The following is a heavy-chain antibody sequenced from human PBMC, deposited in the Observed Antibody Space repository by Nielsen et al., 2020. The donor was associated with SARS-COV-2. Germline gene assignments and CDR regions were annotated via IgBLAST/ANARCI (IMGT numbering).Heavy chain of an antibody. CDR2: IYRSDNS. CDR3: ARVSTVLLRAMDL. Sequence: GSLRLSCAASGFSVSRYFMSWVRQAPGKGLEWLSIIYRSDNSYYSDSVKGRFTISRDNAKNSLYLEMNSLRAEDTAVYYCARVSTVLLRAMDLWGQGTTVTVSS. V-gene: IGHV3-53*01. D-gene: IGHD5/OR15-5a*01. CDR1: GFSVSRYF. J-gene: IGHJ6*02.